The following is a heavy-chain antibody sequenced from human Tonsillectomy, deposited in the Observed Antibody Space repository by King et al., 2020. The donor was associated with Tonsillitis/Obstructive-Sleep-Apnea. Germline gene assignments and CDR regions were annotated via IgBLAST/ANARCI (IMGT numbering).Heavy chain of an antibody. Sequence: VQLQQWGAGLLKPSETLSLTCAVYGGSFSGYYWSWIRQPPGKGLEWIGEINHSGSTNYNPSLKSRVTISVDTSKNQFSLKLSAVTAADTAGYYCARDQYYDILTGYHKGGGWFDPWGQGTLVTVSS. D-gene: IGHD3-9*01. CDR1: GGSFSGYY. V-gene: IGHV4-34*01. CDR2: INHSGST. CDR3: ARDQYYDILTGYHKGGGWFDP. J-gene: IGHJ5*02.